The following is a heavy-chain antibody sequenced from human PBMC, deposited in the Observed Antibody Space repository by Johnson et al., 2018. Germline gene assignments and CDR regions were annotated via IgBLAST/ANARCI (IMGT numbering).Heavy chain of an antibody. J-gene: IGHJ6*03. Sequence: EVQLVESGGVVVQPGGSLRLSCAASGFTFDDYAMHWVRPAPGKGLEWVSGISWNSGSIGYADPVKGRFTISRDNAKNSLYQQMNSLRAEDTAVDYCAKTQVGGDYYYYYMDVWGKGTTVTVSS. CDR1: GFTFDDYA. CDR3: AKTQVGGDYYYYYMDV. V-gene: IGHV3-9*01. CDR2: ISWNSGSI. D-gene: IGHD1-26*01.